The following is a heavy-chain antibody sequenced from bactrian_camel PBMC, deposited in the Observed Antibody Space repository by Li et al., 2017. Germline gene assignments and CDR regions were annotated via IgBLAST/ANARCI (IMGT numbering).Heavy chain of an antibody. V-gene: IGHV3S54*01. Sequence: HVQLVESGGGLVQAEGSLGISCVASGGTIGASCMGWFRQVPGKQREGVATIYTGGTGTCYADSVKGRFTISQDNTKNTVYLQMNSLKPEDSAMYYCAGGFDAKYVDYCPLVRGYFDYWGQGTQVTVS. CDR3: AGGFDAKYVDYCPLVRGYFDY. CDR1: GGTIGASC. CDR2: IYTGGTGT. D-gene: IGHD3*01. J-gene: IGHJ4*01.